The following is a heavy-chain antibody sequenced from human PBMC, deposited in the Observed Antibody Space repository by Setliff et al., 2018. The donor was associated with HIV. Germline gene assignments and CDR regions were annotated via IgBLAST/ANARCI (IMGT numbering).Heavy chain of an antibody. V-gene: IGHV3-48*02. D-gene: IGHD3-3*01. J-gene: IGHJ6*03. CDR1: GFTFSTYS. CDR3: AKDVGGGSGHYPLYMDV. CDR2: ISGSSSPI. Sequence: PGGSLRLSCAASGFTFSTYSMTWVRQAPGKGLEWVSYISGSSSPIYYADSVKGRFTISRDNSKNTLYLQMNSLRDEDTAVYYCAKDVGGGSGHYPLYMDVWGKGTTVTVSS.